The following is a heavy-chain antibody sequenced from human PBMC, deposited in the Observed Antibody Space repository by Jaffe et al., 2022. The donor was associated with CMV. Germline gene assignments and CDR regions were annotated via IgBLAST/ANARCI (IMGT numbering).Heavy chain of an antibody. V-gene: IGHV4-34*01. CDR3: ARDPKYSSSWYFDY. CDR2: INHSGST. D-gene: IGHD6-13*01. CDR1: GGSFSGYY. Sequence: QVQLQQWGAGLLKPSETLSLTCAVYGGSFSGYYWSWIRQPPGKGLEWIGEINHSGSTNYNPSLKSRVTISVDTSKNQFSLKLSSVTAADTAVYYCARDPKYSSSWYFDYWGQGTLVTVSS. J-gene: IGHJ4*02.